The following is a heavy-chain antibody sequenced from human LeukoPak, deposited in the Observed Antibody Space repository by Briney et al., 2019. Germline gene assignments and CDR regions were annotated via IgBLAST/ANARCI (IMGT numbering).Heavy chain of an antibody. Sequence: SGGSLRLSCTASGFTLSSYEMSWIRQAPGKGLEWVSYISSSGSTIYYADSVKGRFTISRDNAKNSLYLQMNSLRADDTAVYYCKELGMIGGVWGKGTTVTISS. J-gene: IGHJ6*04. CDR1: GFTLSSYE. V-gene: IGHV3-48*03. D-gene: IGHD3-10*02. CDR2: ISSSGSTI. CDR3: KELGMIGGV.